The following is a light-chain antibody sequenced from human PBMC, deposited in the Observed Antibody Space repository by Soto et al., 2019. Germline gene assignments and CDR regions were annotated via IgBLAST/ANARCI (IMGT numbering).Light chain of an antibody. V-gene: IGKV3-20*01. CDR2: GAS. J-gene: IGKJ5*01. Sequence: ESVLTQSPGPLSLSPGERATLSRRASQSVSSSYLAWYQQKPGQAPRLLIYGASSRATGIPDRFSGSGSGTDFTLTISRLEPEDFAVYYCQQYGSSPTFGQGTRLEIK. CDR3: QQYGSSPT. CDR1: QSVSSSY.